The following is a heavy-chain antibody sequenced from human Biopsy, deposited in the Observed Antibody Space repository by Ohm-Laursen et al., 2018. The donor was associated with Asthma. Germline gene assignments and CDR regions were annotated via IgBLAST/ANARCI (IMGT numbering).Heavy chain of an antibody. V-gene: IGHV3-33*01. CDR2: IWYDGSNK. D-gene: IGHD3-3*01. J-gene: IGHJ6*02. CDR1: GFTFSSYG. Sequence: SLRLSCTASGFTFSSYGMHWVRQAPGKGLEWVAVIWYDGSNKYYADSVKGRFTISRDNSKNTLYLQMNSLRDEDTAVYYCARMITIFGVVSRGMDVWGQGTTVTVSS. CDR3: ARMITIFGVVSRGMDV.